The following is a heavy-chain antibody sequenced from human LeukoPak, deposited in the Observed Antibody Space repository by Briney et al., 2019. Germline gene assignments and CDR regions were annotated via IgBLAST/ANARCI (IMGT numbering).Heavy chain of an antibody. J-gene: IGHJ6*03. CDR2: MYYSGST. V-gene: IGHV4-59*01. CDR1: GGSISSYH. Sequence: SETLSLTCTISGGSISSYHWSWIRQPPGKGLEWIGYMYYSGSTNYNPSLKRRVIISVDTAENQFSLKLSSVTAADTAVYYCARVPRSYYYYYYMDVWGKGTTVTVSS. CDR3: ARVPRSYYYYYYMDV.